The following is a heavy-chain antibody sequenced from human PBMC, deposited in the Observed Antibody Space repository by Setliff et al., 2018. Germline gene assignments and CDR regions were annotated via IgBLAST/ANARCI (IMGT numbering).Heavy chain of an antibody. Sequence: LSLTCSVSGASITSGGFYWTWIRQPAGKGLEWIGHISPSGSTTYNPSVKSRVTISLDTPKNHFSLKLDSVTAADTALYYCARSPSSGAYWNPRPFYSDYWARGTLVTVSS. J-gene: IGHJ4*02. CDR1: GASITSGGFY. D-gene: IGHD1-26*01. CDR2: ISPSGST. CDR3: ARSPSSGAYWNPRPFYSDY. V-gene: IGHV4-61*09.